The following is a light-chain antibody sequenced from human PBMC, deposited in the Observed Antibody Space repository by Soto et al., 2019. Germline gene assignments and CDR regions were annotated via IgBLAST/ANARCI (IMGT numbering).Light chain of an antibody. V-gene: IGKV3-20*01. CDR3: QQYGTSTIT. J-gene: IGKJ5*01. CDR1: QTVSSY. Sequence: ENVLTQSPGTLSLSPGERATLSCRASQTVSSYLTWYQQRPGQAPRLLIYGASKRATGIPDRFSGSGSGTDFTLTISRLEPEDFALYYCQQYGTSTITLGQGTRLEIK. CDR2: GAS.